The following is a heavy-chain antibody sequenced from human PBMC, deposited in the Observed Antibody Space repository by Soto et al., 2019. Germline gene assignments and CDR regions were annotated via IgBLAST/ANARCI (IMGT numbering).Heavy chain of an antibody. V-gene: IGHV3-30*18. J-gene: IGHJ6*02. CDR1: GFTFSSCG. CDR3: AKAHRSYGSGSYYGYYGMDV. D-gene: IGHD3-10*01. Sequence: QVQLVESGGGVVQPGRSLRLSCAASGFTFSSCGMHWVRQAPGKGLEWVAVISYDGSDKYYVDSVTGRFTISRDNSKNTLYLQMNSLRAEDTAVYYCAKAHRSYGSGSYYGYYGMDVWGQGTTVTVSS. CDR2: ISYDGSDK.